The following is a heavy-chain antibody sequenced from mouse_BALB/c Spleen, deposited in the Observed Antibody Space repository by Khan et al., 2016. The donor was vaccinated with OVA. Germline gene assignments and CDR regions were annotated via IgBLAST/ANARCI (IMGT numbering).Heavy chain of an antibody. J-gene: IGHJ3*01. CDR1: GYTFTSFY. D-gene: IGHD2-3*01. V-gene: IGHV1S81*02. Sequence: QVQLQQPGAELVKPGASVKISCKASGYTFTSFYMYWVKQRPGQGLEWIGGINPSNGDTHFYEKFKSKATLTVDKSSTTAYMQFSSLTSEDSAVYYCARSGDGSPFAYWGQGTLVTVSA. CDR3: ARSGDGSPFAY. CDR2: INPSNGDT.